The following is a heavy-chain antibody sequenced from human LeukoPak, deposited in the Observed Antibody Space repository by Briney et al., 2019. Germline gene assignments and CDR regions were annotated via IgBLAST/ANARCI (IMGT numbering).Heavy chain of an antibody. CDR3: ARVILTGYYHDAFDI. CDR1: GYTFTGYY. V-gene: IGHV1-2*02. CDR2: INPNSGGT. Sequence: GAPVKVSCKASGYTFTGYYMHWVRQAPGQGLEWMGWINPNSGGTNYAQKFQGRVTMTRDTSISTAYMELSRLRSDDTAVYYCARVILTGYYHDAFDIWGQGTMVTVSS. J-gene: IGHJ3*02. D-gene: IGHD3-9*01.